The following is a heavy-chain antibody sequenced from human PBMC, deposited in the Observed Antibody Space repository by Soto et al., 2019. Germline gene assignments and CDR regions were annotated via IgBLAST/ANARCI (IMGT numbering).Heavy chain of an antibody. V-gene: IGHV1-2*02. CDR3: ARDLLENSSSSGTYGVDV. Sequence: GXSVKVSCKASGYTFTGYYMHWVRQAPVQGLEWMGWINPNSGGTNYAQKFQGRVTMTRDTSISTAYMELSRLRSDDTAVYYCARDLLENSSSSGTYGVDVWGQGTTVTVSS. J-gene: IGHJ6*02. CDR1: GYTFTGYY. CDR2: INPNSGGT. D-gene: IGHD6-6*01.